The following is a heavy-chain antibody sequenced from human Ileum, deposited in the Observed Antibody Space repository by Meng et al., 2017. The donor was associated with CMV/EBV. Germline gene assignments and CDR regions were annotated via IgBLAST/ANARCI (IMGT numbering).Heavy chain of an antibody. J-gene: IGHJ6*02. V-gene: IGHV3-23*01. D-gene: IGHD1-14*01. CDR2: ISASGGST. Sequence: GESLKISCATSGFTFANYAMRWARQAPGKGLEWVAGISASGGSTYYALSVKGRFTISRDKSKNTVDLQMGSLRVDDTAIYFCARDRSSSFNSNQYAMDVWGQGTTVTVSS. CDR3: ARDRSSSFNSNQYAMDV. CDR1: GFTFANYA.